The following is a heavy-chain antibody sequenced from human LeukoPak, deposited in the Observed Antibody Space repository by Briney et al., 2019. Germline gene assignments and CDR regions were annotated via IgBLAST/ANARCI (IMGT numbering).Heavy chain of an antibody. D-gene: IGHD2-15*01. V-gene: IGHV3-7*01. CDR2: IKQDGSEK. Sequence: GRCLILSCAASGFTLSSNWMSWVRQAPGKGREWVSNIKQDGSEKYYVDSVKGRFTISRDNAKKSLYLQMNSLRAEDTAVYYCARDTASGNFDYWGQGTLVTVSS. CDR3: ARDTASGNFDY. CDR1: GFTLSSNW. J-gene: IGHJ4*02.